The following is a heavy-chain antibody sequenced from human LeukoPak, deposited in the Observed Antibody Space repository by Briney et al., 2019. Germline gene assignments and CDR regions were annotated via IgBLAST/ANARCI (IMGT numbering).Heavy chain of an antibody. D-gene: IGHD3-3*01. J-gene: IGHJ4*02. Sequence: GGSLRLSCAASGFTLSRHGMNWVRQAPGKGLEWVSFISSSGSTIYYADSVKGRFTISRDNAKNSLYLQMNSLRAEDTAVYYRARSHLTIFGVVPFDYWGQGTLVTVSS. CDR1: GFTLSRHG. V-gene: IGHV3-48*04. CDR2: ISSSGSTI. CDR3: ARSHLTIFGVVPFDY.